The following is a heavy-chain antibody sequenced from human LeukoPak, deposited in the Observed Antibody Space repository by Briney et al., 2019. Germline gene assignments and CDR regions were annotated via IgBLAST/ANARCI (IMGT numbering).Heavy chain of an antibody. D-gene: IGHD2-15*01. CDR2: IYYSGST. Sequence: SETLSLTCTVSGGSISSYYWSWIRQPPGKGLEWIGYIYYSGSTNYNPSLKSRVTISVDTSKNQFSLKLSSVTAADTAVYYCARDNMGGGWVVAAYVDAFDIWGQGTMVTVSS. V-gene: IGHV4-59*13. J-gene: IGHJ3*02. CDR3: ARDNMGGGWVVAAYVDAFDI. CDR1: GGSISSYY.